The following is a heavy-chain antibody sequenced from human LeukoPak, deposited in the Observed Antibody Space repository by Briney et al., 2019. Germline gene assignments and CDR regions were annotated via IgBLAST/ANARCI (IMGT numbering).Heavy chain of an antibody. J-gene: IGHJ4*02. D-gene: IGHD1-1*01. CDR1: GYTFTSYG. CDR3: ARIAGTPQPTDGGDY. V-gene: IGHV1-18*01. CDR2: ISAYNGNT. Sequence: GASVKVSCKASGYTFTSYGISWVRQAPGQGLEWMGWISAYNGNTNYAQKLQGRVTMTTDTSTSTAYMELRSLRSDDTAVYYCARIAGTPQPTDGGDYWGQGTLVTVSS.